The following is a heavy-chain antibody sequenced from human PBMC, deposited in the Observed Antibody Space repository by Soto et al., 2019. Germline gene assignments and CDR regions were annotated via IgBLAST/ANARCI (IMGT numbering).Heavy chain of an antibody. V-gene: IGHV1-58*01. CDR1: GFTFSSSF. CDR3: AASVGRYSYGIDY. J-gene: IGHJ4*02. CDR2: IVVGSGKT. Sequence: RGSVKVSWKPSGFTFSSSFVQWVLQARGQGLEWIGWIVVGSGKTNYAQKFQERVIIFRDMPTSTAYMELSSLSSEDTAVYYCAASVGRYSYGIDYWGQGTLVTVSS. D-gene: IGHD1-26*01.